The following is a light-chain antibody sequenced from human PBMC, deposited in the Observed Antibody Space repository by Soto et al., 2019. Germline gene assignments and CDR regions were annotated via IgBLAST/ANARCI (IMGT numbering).Light chain of an antibody. CDR2: DAS. Sequence: DMRMTQSPSILSASVGDRVTITCRASRTINNWLAWYQQKAGKAPKLLIYDASTLESGVPSRFSGSGSGTEFTLTISSLQPDDFATYYCQQYNSLFGQGTRVELK. V-gene: IGKV1-5*01. CDR3: QQYNSL. CDR1: RTINNW. J-gene: IGKJ1*01.